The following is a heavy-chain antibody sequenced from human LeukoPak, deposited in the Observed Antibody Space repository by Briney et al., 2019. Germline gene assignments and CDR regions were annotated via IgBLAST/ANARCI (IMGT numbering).Heavy chain of an antibody. J-gene: IGHJ6*03. Sequence: SETLSLTCTVSGYSISSGHYWGWIRQPPGKGLEWIGSIYHSGSTYYNPSLKSRVTMSVDTSKNQFSLKLSSVTAADTAVYYCARVNYYYYYMDVWGKGTTVTVSS. V-gene: IGHV4-38-2*02. CDR1: GYSISSGHY. CDR3: ARVNYYYYYMDV. CDR2: IYHSGST.